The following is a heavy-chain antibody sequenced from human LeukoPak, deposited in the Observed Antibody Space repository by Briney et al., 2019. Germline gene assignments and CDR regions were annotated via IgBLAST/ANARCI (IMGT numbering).Heavy chain of an antibody. CDR2: IYYSGST. D-gene: IGHD1-26*01. CDR1: GGSISSSSYY. CDR3: ARDHNSESYYYYYYMDV. V-gene: IGHV4-39*07. J-gene: IGHJ6*03. Sequence: SETLSLTCTVSGGSISSSSYYWGWIRQPPGKGLEWIGSIYYSGSTYYNPSLKSRVTISVDTSKNQFSLKLRSVTAADTAVYYCARDHNSESYYYYYYMDVWGKGTTVTVSS.